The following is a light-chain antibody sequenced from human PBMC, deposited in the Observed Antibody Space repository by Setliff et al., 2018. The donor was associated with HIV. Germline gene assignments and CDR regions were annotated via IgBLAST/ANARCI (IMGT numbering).Light chain of an antibody. CDR3: SSYTSSSTDX. V-gene: IGLV2-14*03. Sequence: QSALTQPASVSGSPGQSITISCTGTSSDVGGYNYVSWYQQHPGKAPKLMIYDVSNRPSGVSNRFSGSKSGNTASLTISGLQAEDEADYYCSSYTSSSTDXFGTGTKVTVL. J-gene: IGLJ1*01. CDR1: SSDVGGYNY. CDR2: DVS.